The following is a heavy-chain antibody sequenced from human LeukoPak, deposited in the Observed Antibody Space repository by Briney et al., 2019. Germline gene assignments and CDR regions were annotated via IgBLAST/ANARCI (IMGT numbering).Heavy chain of an antibody. J-gene: IGHJ5*02. CDR1: GFTFSSYS. Sequence: GGSLRLSCAASGFTFSSYSMNWVRQAPGKGLEWVSYISSASNTVYYADSVKGRFTISRDNAKNSLYLQMNSLRAEDTAMYYCARDGWFGDYNWFDPWGQGTLVTVSS. CDR2: ISSASNTV. CDR3: ARDGWFGDYNWFDP. D-gene: IGHD3-10*01. V-gene: IGHV3-48*01.